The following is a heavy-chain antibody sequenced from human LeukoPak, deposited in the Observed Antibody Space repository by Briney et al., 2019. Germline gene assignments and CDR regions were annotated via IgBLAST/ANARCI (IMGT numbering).Heavy chain of an antibody. CDR1: VYTFTGYY. CDR3: ARDQGTVTSSYYGMDV. J-gene: IGHJ6*02. CDR2: INPNSGGT. Sequence: ASVKVSCKASVYTFTGYYMHWVRQAPGQGLEWMGWINPNSGGTNYAQKFQGRVTMTRDTSISTAYMELSRLRSDDTAVYYCARDQGTVTSSYYGMDVWGQGTTVTVSS. D-gene: IGHD4-17*01. V-gene: IGHV1-2*02.